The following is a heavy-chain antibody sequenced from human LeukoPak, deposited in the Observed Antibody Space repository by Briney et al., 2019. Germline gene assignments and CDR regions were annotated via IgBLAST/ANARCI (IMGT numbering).Heavy chain of an antibody. CDR3: ARYLTYYYDSSGYPPGPEDAFDI. CDR2: INHSGST. D-gene: IGHD3-22*01. V-gene: IGHV4-34*01. CDR1: GGSFSGYY. J-gene: IGHJ3*02. Sequence: SETLSLTCAVYGGSFSGYYWSWIRQPPGRGLEWIGEINHSGSTNYNPSLKSRVTISVDTSKNQFSLKLSSVTAADTAVYYCARYLTYYYDSSGYPPGPEDAFDIRGQGTMVTVSS.